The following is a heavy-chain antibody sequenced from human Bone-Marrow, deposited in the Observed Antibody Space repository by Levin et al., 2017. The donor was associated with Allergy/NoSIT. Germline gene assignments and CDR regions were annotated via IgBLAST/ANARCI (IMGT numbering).Heavy chain of an antibody. J-gene: IGHJ3*02. CDR3: VRAQPRVDAFDI. CDR1: TFTLNDYW. Sequence: GGSLRLSCAVSTFTLNDYWMTWVRQAPGKGLEWVANINEDGSETYYANSLRGRFVISRNNADNSLHLQMNNLRVDDTAVYFCVRAQPRVDAFDIWGQGTFISVSS. CDR2: INEDGSET. V-gene: IGHV3-7*01.